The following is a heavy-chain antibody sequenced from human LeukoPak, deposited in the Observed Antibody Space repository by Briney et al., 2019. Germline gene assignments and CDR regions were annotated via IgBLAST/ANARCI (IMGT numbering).Heavy chain of an antibody. CDR1: GFTFNTNA. D-gene: IGHD1-20*01. V-gene: IGHV3-21*01. Sequence: GGSLRLSCAASGFTFNTNAMSWVRQAPGKGLEWVSSISSSSSYIYYADSVKGRFTISRDNAKNSLYLQMNSLRAEDTAVYYCARDRYNWNDGRAFDIWGQGTMVTVSS. J-gene: IGHJ3*02. CDR2: ISSSSSYI. CDR3: ARDRYNWNDGRAFDI.